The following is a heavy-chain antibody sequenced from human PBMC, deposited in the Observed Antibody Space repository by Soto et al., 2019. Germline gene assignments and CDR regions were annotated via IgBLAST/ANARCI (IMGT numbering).Heavy chain of an antibody. V-gene: IGHV4-30-4*01. J-gene: IGHJ4*02. CDR2: IYYNGST. CDR3: ARMDLGIAVAGYYFDY. CDR1: GGSISSGDYY. D-gene: IGHD6-19*01. Sequence: SETLSLTCTVSGGSISSGDYYWSWIRQPPGKGLEWIGYIYYNGSTYYNPSLKSRVTISVDTSKYQFSLKLSSVTAADTAVYYCARMDLGIAVAGYYFDYWGQGTLVTVSS.